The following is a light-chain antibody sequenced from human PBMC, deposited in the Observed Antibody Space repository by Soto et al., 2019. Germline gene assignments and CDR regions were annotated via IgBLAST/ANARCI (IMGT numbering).Light chain of an antibody. CDR1: SSDVGAHNF. J-gene: IGLJ1*01. V-gene: IGLV2-14*01. CDR2: EVS. Sequence: QSALTQPASVSGSPGQAITISCSGSSSDVGAHNFVSWYQHHPGKAPKLMIYEVSNRPSGVSNRFSGSKSGNTASLTISGLQAEDKADYYCNSYTSSNTYVFGSGTKVTVL. CDR3: NSYTSSNTYV.